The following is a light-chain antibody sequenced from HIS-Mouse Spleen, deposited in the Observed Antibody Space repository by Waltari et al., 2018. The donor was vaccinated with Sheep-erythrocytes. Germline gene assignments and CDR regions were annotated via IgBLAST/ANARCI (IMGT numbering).Light chain of an antibody. CDR1: SSDGGGYNH. J-gene: IGLJ1*01. V-gene: IGLV2-11*01. Sequence: QSALTQPRSVSGSPGQSVTISCTGTSSDGGGYNHVYWYQQHPGKAPKLMIYDVSKRPSGVPDRFSGSKSGNTASLTISGLQAEDEADYYCCSYAGSYNHVFATGTKVTVL. CDR2: DVS. CDR3: CSYAGSYNHV.